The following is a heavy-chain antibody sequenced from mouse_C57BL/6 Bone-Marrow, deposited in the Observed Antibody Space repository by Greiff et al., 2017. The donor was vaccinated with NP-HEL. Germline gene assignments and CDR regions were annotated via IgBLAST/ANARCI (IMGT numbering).Heavy chain of an antibody. CDR3: ARPSNWYFDV. CDR1: GFTFSSYG. CDR2: ISSGGSYT. D-gene: IGHD5-1*01. V-gene: IGHV5-6*01. J-gene: IGHJ1*03. Sequence: EVNVVESGGDLVKPGGSLKLSCAASGFTFSSYGMSWVRQTPDKRLEWVATISSGGSYTYYPDSVKGRFTISRDNAKNTLYLQMSSLKSEDTAMYYCARPSNWYFDVWGTGTTVTVSS.